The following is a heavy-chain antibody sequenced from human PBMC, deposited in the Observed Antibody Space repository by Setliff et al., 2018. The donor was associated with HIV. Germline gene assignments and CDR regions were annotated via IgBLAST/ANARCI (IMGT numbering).Heavy chain of an antibody. CDR1: GDSIVFDDSTRSYH. J-gene: IGHJ4*02. D-gene: IGHD2-21*02. V-gene: IGHV4-39*07. Sequence: SETLSLTCRLSGDSIVFDDSTRSYHCSWIRQPPGKGLEWIGSTPYRGRTNYNPSLRSRVTLTTSAYTAYMELKSLRSEDRGVYYCARGGLGFLDWCLPDSWGQGTLVTVSS. CDR2: TPYRGRT. CDR3: ARGGLGFLDWCLPDS.